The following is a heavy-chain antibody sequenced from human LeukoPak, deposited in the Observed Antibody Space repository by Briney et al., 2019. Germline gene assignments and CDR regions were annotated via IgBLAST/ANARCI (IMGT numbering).Heavy chain of an antibody. Sequence: ASVKVSCKASGYTFTSYGISWVRQAPGQGLEWMGWISAYNGNTNYAQKLQGRVTMTTDTSTSTAYMELRSLRAEDTAVYYCAREISYSGYEGIAYWGQGTLVTVSS. CDR3: AREISYSGYEGIAY. V-gene: IGHV1-18*01. CDR2: ISAYNGNT. D-gene: IGHD5-12*01. J-gene: IGHJ4*02. CDR1: GYTFTSYG.